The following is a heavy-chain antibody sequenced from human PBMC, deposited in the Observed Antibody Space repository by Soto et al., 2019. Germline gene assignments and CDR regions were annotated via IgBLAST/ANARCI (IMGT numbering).Heavy chain of an antibody. Sequence: GGSLRLSCETSGFPFGIYTMSWVRQAPGKGLEWVSSISSSGTYIDYADSVEGRFAISRDDAKNSVFLEMTSLRVDDTAVYHCAREGNYHEFWGQGTLVTVSS. D-gene: IGHD3-10*01. CDR2: ISSSGTYI. V-gene: IGHV3-21*01. CDR3: AREGNYHEF. J-gene: IGHJ4*02. CDR1: GFPFGIYT.